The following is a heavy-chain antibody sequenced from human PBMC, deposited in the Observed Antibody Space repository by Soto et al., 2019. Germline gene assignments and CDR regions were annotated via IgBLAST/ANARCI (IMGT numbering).Heavy chain of an antibody. CDR3: ARDIGSYAYGEGY. J-gene: IGHJ4*02. Sequence: SETLSLTCSVSGGSINSYWWSWIRQPAGKGLEWIGRVYSSGTTDYNPSLNSRATMSVETSKNQFSLKLSSVTAADTAVYYCARDIGSYAYGEGYWGQGIQVTGSS. CDR2: VYSSGTT. D-gene: IGHD3-10*01. V-gene: IGHV4-4*07. CDR1: GGSINSYW.